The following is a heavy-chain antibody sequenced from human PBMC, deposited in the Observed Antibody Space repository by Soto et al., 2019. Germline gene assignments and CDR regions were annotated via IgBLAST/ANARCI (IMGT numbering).Heavy chain of an antibody. V-gene: IGHV4-30-2*01. CDR1: GGSIISGGYS. CDR3: ARSYGSGRSGYDY. Sequence: LSLTCAVSGGSIISGGYSWSWIRQPPGKGLEWIGYIYHSGSTYYNPSLKSRVTISVDRSKNQFSLKLSSVTAADTAVYYCARSYGSGRSGYDYWGQGTLVTVSS. D-gene: IGHD3-10*01. J-gene: IGHJ4*02. CDR2: IYHSGST.